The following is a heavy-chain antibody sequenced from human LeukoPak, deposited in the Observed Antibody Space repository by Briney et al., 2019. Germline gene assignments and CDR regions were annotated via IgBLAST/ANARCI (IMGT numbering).Heavy chain of an antibody. V-gene: IGHV3-23*01. Sequence: GGSLRLSCAASGFTFSSYGMSWVRQAPGKGLEWVSAISGSDGSTFYADSVKGRFTISRDNSKNTLSLQMNSLRVEDTAVYYCARADYGSGSYFNEWGQGTLVTVSS. CDR1: GFTFSSYG. CDR3: ARADYGSGSYFNE. CDR2: ISGSDGST. J-gene: IGHJ4*02. D-gene: IGHD3-10*01.